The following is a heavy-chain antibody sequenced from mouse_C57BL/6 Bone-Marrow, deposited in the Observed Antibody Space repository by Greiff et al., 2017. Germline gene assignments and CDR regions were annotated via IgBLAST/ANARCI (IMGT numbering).Heavy chain of an antibody. CDR3: ASLDSSVFAY. CDR1: GYSFTGYY. Sequence: EVQGVESGPELVKPGASVKISCKASGYSFTGYYMNWVKQSPEKSLEWIGEINPSTGGTTYNQKFKAKATLTVDKSSSTAYMQLKSLTSEDSAVYYCASLDSSVFAYWGQGTLVTVSA. V-gene: IGHV1-42*01. D-gene: IGHD3-2*02. CDR2: INPSTGGT. J-gene: IGHJ3*01.